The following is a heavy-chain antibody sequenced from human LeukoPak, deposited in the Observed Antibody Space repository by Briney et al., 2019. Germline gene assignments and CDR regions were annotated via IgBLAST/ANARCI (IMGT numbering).Heavy chain of an antibody. D-gene: IGHD6-19*01. J-gene: IGHJ4*02. CDR1: GYTFTGYY. CDR3: ARGGSAVAGTGVWVY. Sequence: ASVKVSCKASGYTFTGYYMHWVRQAPGQGLEWMGRINPNSGGTNYAQKLQGRVTMTRDTSISTAYMELSRLRSDDTAVYYCARGGSAVAGTGVWVYWGQGTLVTVSS. V-gene: IGHV1-2*06. CDR2: INPNSGGT.